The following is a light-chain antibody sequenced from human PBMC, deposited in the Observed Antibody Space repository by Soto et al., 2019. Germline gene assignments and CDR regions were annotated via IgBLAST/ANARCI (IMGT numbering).Light chain of an antibody. J-gene: IGKJ4*01. CDR2: AAS. Sequence: DIQMTQSPSSLSASVGDRVTITCRASQSISGYLNWYQQKPGKAPELLIYAASSLQSGVPSRFSGSGSGTDFTLTISSLQREDSASYYCQQSYDNPLFGGGTKVEIK. CDR3: QQSYDNPL. CDR1: QSISGY. V-gene: IGKV1-39*01.